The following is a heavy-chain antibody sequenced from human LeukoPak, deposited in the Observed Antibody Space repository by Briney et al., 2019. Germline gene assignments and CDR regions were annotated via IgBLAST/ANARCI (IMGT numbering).Heavy chain of an antibody. V-gene: IGHV1-69*06. CDR1: GGTFTSYA. Sequence: GSSVKVSCKASGGTFTSYAISWVRQAPGQGLEWMGGIIPIFGTANYAQKFQGRVTITADKSTSTAYMELSSLRSEDTAVYYCARGYSSSSYYYYYMDVWGKGTTVTVSS. CDR2: IIPIFGTA. D-gene: IGHD6-6*01. J-gene: IGHJ6*03. CDR3: ARGYSSSSYYYYYMDV.